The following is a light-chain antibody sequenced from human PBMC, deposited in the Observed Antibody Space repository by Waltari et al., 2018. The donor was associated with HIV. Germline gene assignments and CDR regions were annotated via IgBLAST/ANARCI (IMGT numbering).Light chain of an antibody. CDR2: WAS. CDR1: QSVLYSSNNKNY. V-gene: IGKV4-1*01. CDR3: QEFYSNHLS. J-gene: IGKJ3*01. Sequence: MGMTQSPDSLAVSLGERATINCKSSQSVLYSSNNKNYLAWYQQKPGQPPKLLIYWASTRESGVPDRFSGSGSGTDFALTISSLQAEDVAVYYCQEFYSNHLSFGPGTKVEIK.